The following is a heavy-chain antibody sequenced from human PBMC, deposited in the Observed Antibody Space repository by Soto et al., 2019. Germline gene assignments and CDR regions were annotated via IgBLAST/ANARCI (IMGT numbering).Heavy chain of an antibody. CDR3: KPVGSYWDFDY. Sequence: GGSLRLSCAASGFTFSNAWMSWVRQAPGKGLEWVGRIKSKTDGGTTDYAAPVKGRFTISRDDSKNTLYLQMNSLKTEDTAVYYFKPVGSYWDFDYCGQGPLVTVYS. V-gene: IGHV3-15*01. CDR1: GFTFSNAW. CDR2: IKSKTDGGTT. J-gene: IGHJ4*02. D-gene: IGHD1-26*01.